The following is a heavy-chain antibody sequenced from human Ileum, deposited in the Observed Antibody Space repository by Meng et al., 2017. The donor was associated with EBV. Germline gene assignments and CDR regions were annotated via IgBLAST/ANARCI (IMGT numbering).Heavy chain of an antibody. CDR1: GYTFTSYG. CDR2: ISAYNGNT. V-gene: IGHV1-18*01. CDR3: ARVGARGGSCDY. Sequence: VQLMQAGVEVRKPGGSGKAAGKASGYTFTSYGISWVRQAPGQGLEWMGWISAYNGNTNYAQKLQGRVTMTTDTSTSTAYMELRSLRSDDTAVYYCARVGARGGSCDYWGQGTLVTVSS. J-gene: IGHJ4*02. D-gene: IGHD2-15*01.